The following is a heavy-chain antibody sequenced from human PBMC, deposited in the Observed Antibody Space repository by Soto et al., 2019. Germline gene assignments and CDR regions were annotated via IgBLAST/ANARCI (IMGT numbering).Heavy chain of an antibody. V-gene: IGHV3-30*18. D-gene: IGHD6-13*01. CDR3: AKVSDAWCSSWYYFDY. CDR2: ISYDGSNK. Sequence: QVQLVESGGGVVQPGRSLRLSCAASGFTFSSYGMHWVRQAPGKGLEWVAVISYDGSNKYYADSVKGRFTISRDNSKNTLYLQMNSLRAEDTAVYYCAKVSDAWCSSWYYFDYWGQGTLVTVSS. CDR1: GFTFSSYG. J-gene: IGHJ4*02.